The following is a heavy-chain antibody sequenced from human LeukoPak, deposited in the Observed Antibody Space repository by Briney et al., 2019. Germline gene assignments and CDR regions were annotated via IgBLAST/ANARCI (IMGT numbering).Heavy chain of an antibody. D-gene: IGHD6-19*01. V-gene: IGHV3-30*18. CDR1: GFTFSDYG. CDR2: ISYDGSNK. Sequence: GGSLRLSCTASGFTFSDYGIHWVRQAPGKGLEWVTFISYDGSNKYYVDSVKGRFTISRDNSKNTLYLQMNSLRAEDTAVYYCAKGPLIEVAGTTWDYWGQGTLVTVSS. CDR3: AKGPLIEVAGTTWDY. J-gene: IGHJ4*02.